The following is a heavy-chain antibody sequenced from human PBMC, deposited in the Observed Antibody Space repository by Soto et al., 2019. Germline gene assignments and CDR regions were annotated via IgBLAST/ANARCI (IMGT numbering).Heavy chain of an antibody. J-gene: IGHJ4*02. V-gene: IGHV4-39*01. CDR3: MLGSGWKEFDY. Sequence: SETLSLTCTVSGGSITSSSYYWGWIRQPPGKGLEWIGSIYYTGSTYYNPSLKSRVTISVDTSKNQFSLKLRSVTAADTAVYYCMLGSGWKEFDYWGQGTLVT. D-gene: IGHD3-22*01. CDR1: GGSITSSSYY. CDR2: IYYTGST.